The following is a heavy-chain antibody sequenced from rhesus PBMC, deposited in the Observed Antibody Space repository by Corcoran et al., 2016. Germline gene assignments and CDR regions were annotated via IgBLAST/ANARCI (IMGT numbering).Heavy chain of an antibody. Sequence: VQLVESGGGLVKPGGSLRLSCVASGFTFSSYEMHWVRQAPGKGLEWLGYIYGSGSSTNYNPSLKSRVTLSVDTSKNQLSLKLSSVTTADTAVYYCARLYSGSYYLAEYFEFWGQGALVTVSS. D-gene: IGHD3-16*01. CDR2: IYGSGSST. J-gene: IGHJ1*01. CDR1: GFTFSSYE. CDR3: ARLYSGSYYLAEYFEF. V-gene: IGHV4S11*01.